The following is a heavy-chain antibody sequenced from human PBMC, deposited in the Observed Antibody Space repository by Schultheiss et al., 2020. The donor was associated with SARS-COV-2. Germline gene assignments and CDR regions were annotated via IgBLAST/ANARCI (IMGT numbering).Heavy chain of an antibody. CDR2: IYYSGST. J-gene: IGHJ5*02. V-gene: IGHV4-61*01. Sequence: SETLSLTCTVSGGSISSSSYYWSWIRQPPGKGLEWIGYIYYSGSTNYNPSLKSRVTISVDTSKNQFSLKLSSVTAADTAVYYCAREWDYYDSSGHSSWFDPWGQGTLVTVSS. D-gene: IGHD3-22*01. CDR1: GGSISSSSYY. CDR3: AREWDYYDSSGHSSWFDP.